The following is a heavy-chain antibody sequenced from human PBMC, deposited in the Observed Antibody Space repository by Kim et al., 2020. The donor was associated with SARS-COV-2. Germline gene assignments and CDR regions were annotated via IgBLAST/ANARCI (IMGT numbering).Heavy chain of an antibody. CDR3: ARDGYSGYDDY. J-gene: IGHJ4*02. CDR2: A. V-gene: IGHV1-69*01. D-gene: IGHD5-12*01. Sequence: ANYAQKLQRRVTIPADESTSTAYMELSSLRSEDTAVYYCARDGYSGYDDYWGQGTLVTVSS.